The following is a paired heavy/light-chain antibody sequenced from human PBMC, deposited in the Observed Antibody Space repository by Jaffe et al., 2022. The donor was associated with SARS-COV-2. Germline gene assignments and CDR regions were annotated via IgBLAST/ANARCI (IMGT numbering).Light chain of an antibody. CDR2: DVT. Sequence: QSALTQPASVSGSPGQSITISCTGTSSDVGAYNYVSWYQQHPGKAPKLMIYDVTNRPSGVSNRFSGSKSGDTASLTISGLQAEDEAEYYCSSYRRPLFVFGTGTKVTVL. CDR3: SSYRRPLFV. V-gene: IGLV2-14*01. J-gene: IGLJ1*01. CDR1: SSDVGAYNY.
Heavy chain of an antibody. CDR2: INTNTGYP. D-gene: IGHD3-22*01. Sequence: QVQLVQSGSELKKPGASVKVSCEASGYTFNSYAIHWVRQAPGQGLEWMAWINTNTGYPTSAQGFTGRFVFSFDTLLNTASLQINNLRADDTAVYYCASPGSRGSTNWFDPWGQGTLVNVSS. CDR1: GYTFNSYA. J-gene: IGHJ5*02. V-gene: IGHV7-4-1*02. CDR3: ASPGSRGSTNWFDP.